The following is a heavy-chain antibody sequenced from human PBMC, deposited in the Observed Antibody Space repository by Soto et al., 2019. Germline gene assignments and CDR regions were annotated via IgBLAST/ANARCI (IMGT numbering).Heavy chain of an antibody. CDR3: AGQNWSGYYFNYYYGMDV. CDR1: GGTFSSYA. CDR2: IIPIFGTA. V-gene: IGHV1-69*01. Sequence: QVQLVQSGAEVKKPGSSVKVSCTASGGTFSSYAISWVRQAPGQGLEWMGGIIPIFGTANYAQKFQGRVTITADESTSRAYMELSSLRSEDTAVYYCAGQNWSGYYFNYYYGMDVWGQGTTVTVSS. J-gene: IGHJ6*02. D-gene: IGHD3-3*01.